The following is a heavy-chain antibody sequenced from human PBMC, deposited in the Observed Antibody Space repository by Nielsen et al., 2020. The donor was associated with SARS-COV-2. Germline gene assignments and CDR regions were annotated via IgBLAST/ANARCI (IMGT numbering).Heavy chain of an antibody. CDR1: GFTFSRYT. CDR2: ISYDGSHK. D-gene: IGHD5-18*01. V-gene: IGHV3-30*04. J-gene: IGHJ4*02. Sequence: GGSLRLSCVGSGFTFSRYTMHWVRQAPGKGLEWVAAISYDGSHKYYADSVRGRFTISRDNSKDTLILQMNGLRRDDTSVYYCARGVETDAVMVEHWGQGNLVTVSS. CDR3: ARGVETDAVMVEH.